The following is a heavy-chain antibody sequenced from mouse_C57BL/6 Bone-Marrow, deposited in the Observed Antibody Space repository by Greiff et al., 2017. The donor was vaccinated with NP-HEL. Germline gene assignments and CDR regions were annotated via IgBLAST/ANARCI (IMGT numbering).Heavy chain of an antibody. CDR1: GFNIKDYY. Sequence: EVKLVESGAELVRPGASVKLSCTASGFNIKDYYMHWVKQRPEQGLEWIGRIDPEDGDTEYAPKFQGKATMTADTSSNTAYLQLSSLTSEDTAVYYCTTAGVYYYGSSSYWYFDVWGTGTTVTVSS. J-gene: IGHJ1*03. CDR2: IDPEDGDT. V-gene: IGHV14-1*01. CDR3: TTAGVYYYGSSSYWYFDV. D-gene: IGHD1-1*01.